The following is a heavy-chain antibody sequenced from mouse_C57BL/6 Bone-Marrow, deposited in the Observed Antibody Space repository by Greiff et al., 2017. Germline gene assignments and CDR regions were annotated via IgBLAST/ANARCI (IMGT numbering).Heavy chain of an antibody. CDR1: GYTFTEYT. CDR3: ARHEDRYGSSPYYFDY. V-gene: IGHV1-62-2*01. J-gene: IGHJ2*01. CDR2: FYPGSGSI. D-gene: IGHD1-1*01. Sequence: QVQLKESGAELVKPGASVKLSCKASGYTFTEYTIHWVKQRSGQGLEWIGWFYPGSGSIKYNEKFKDKATLTADKSSSTVYMELSRLTSEDSAVYFCARHEDRYGSSPYYFDYWGQGTTLTVSS.